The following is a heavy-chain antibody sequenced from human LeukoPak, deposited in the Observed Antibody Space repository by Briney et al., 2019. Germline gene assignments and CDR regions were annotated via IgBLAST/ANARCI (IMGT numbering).Heavy chain of an antibody. J-gene: IGHJ4*02. V-gene: IGHV3-23*01. Sequence: GGSLRLSCVASRFTFNTYAVNWVRQAPGKGLEWVSGIGSDSNTHYADSVKGRFTISRDNSQNTLYLQMSSLRAEDTAVYYCAKDLLRWSFDSWGQGILVTVSS. CDR3: AKDLLRWSFDS. CDR1: RFTFNTYA. D-gene: IGHD4-23*01. CDR2: IGSDSNT.